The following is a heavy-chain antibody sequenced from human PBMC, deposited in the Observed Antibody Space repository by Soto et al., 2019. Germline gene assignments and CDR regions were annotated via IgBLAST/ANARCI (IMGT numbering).Heavy chain of an antibody. J-gene: IGHJ3*02. CDR2: INHSGST. D-gene: IGHD6-6*01. V-gene: IGHV4-34*01. CDR3: ARSEYSSSPHDAFNI. Sequence: PSETLSLTCAVYGGSFSGYYWSWIRQPPGKGRGWIGEINHSGSTNYNPSLKSRVTISVDTSKNQFSLKLSSVTAAHTAVPYCARSEYSSSPHDAFNIWGQGTMITVSS. CDR1: GGSFSGYY.